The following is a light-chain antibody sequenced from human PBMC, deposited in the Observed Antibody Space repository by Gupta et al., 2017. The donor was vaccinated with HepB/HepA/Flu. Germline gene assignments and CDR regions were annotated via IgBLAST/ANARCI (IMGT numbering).Light chain of an antibody. Sequence: QSVLTQPLSVSAAPGQKLTISFSGSSSNIGNNYVSWYQQLPGTAPKLLIYENNKRPSGIPDRFSGSKSGTSATLGVTGLQTGDEADYYCGTWDSSLRGGVFGGGTKLTVL. V-gene: IGLV1-51*02. CDR3: GTWDSSLRGGV. J-gene: IGLJ3*02. CDR1: SSNIGNNY. CDR2: ENN.